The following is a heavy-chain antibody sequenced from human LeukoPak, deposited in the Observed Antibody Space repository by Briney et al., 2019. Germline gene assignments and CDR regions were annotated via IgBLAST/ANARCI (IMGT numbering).Heavy chain of an antibody. V-gene: IGHV6-1*01. CDR3: AREGPGYLC. CDR2: TYYRSKWYN. D-gene: IGHD6-13*01. J-gene: IGHJ4*02. Sequence: SQTLSLTCAISGDSVSNNTVAWNWIRQSPSRGLEWLGRTYYRSKWYNDYAVSVKSRITINPDTSKTPFSLQLNSVTPEDTAVYYCAREGPGYLCWGQGTLVTVSS. CDR1: GDSVSNNTVA.